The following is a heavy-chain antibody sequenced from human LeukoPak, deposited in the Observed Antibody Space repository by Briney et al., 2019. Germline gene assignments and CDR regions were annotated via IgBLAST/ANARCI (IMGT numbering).Heavy chain of an antibody. CDR3: AKDMFYCSSNSCSLDTNGLDY. D-gene: IGHD2-2*01. V-gene: IGHV3-9*01. J-gene: IGHJ4*02. CDR1: GFTFDAHA. Sequence: GGSLRLSCAASGFTFDAHAMHWVRQAPGRGLEWVSGISWNSANIGYADSVRGRFTISRGNAKNSLYLQVNSLRAEDAALYYCAKDMFYCSSNSCSLDTNGLDYWGRGTLVTVSS. CDR2: ISWNSANI.